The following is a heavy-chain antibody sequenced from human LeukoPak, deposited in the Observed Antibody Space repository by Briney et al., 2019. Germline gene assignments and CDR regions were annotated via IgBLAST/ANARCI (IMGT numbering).Heavy chain of an antibody. J-gene: IGHJ5*02. CDR3: LSAYGGYVYGDR. CDR1: GVSITSEIW. CDR2: IHHGGTT. V-gene: IGHV4-4*02. Sequence: TSETLSLTCTVSGVSITSEIWWSWVRQPPGKGLEWIGEIHHGGTTAFKPSLKSRVSMSVDTSKNHFSLRLSSVTAADTAVYFCLSAYGGYVYGDRWGQGTLVIVSS. D-gene: IGHD4-23*01.